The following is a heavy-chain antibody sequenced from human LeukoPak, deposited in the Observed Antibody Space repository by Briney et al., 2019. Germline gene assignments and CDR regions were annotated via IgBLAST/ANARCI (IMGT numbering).Heavy chain of an antibody. CDR2: FHPEDGET. Sequence: ASVKVSCKVSGSMFTELSMHWVRHAPGKGLEWMGGFHPEDGETIYAQTFQGRVTMTEDSSTDTAYMELSSLRSEDTAVYYCAIVLAVGVVDWFDPWGQGTLVTVSS. V-gene: IGHV1-24*01. CDR3: AIVLAVGVVDWFDP. D-gene: IGHD6-19*01. CDR1: GSMFTELS. J-gene: IGHJ5*02.